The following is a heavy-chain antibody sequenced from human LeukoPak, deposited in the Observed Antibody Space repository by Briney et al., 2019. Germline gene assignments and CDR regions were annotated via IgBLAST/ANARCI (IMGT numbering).Heavy chain of an antibody. CDR1: GFTFSSYW. J-gene: IGHJ5*02. Sequence: GGSLRLSCAASGFTFSSYWMHWVRQAPGRGLVWVSRINSDGSSTSYADSVKGRFTISRDNAKNTLYLQMNSLRAEDTAVYYCARDVGAGGRGWFDPWGQGTLVTVSS. D-gene: IGHD3-3*01. CDR2: INSDGSST. CDR3: ARDVGAGGRGWFDP. V-gene: IGHV3-74*01.